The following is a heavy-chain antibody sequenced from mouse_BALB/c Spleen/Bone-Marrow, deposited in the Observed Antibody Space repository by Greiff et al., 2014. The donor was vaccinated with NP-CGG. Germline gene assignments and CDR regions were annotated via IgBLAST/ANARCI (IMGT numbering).Heavy chain of an antibody. CDR1: GFNIKDTY. Sequence: VTLKESGAELVKPGASVKLSCTASGFNIKDTYMHWVKQRPEQGLEWIGRIDPANGNTKYDPKLQGKATITADTSSNTAYLQLSSLTSEDTAVYYCASYYYGSSSFAYWGQGTLVTVSA. J-gene: IGHJ3*01. V-gene: IGHV14-3*02. CDR2: IDPANGNT. D-gene: IGHD1-1*01. CDR3: ASYYYGSSSFAY.